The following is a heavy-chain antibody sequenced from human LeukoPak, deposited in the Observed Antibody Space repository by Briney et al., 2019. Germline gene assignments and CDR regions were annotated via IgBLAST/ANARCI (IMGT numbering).Heavy chain of an antibody. D-gene: IGHD4-17*01. CDR3: ARDLAYGDDGL. Sequence: TGGSLRLSCAASGFTLSNYSMNWVRQAPGKGLEWVAFISSSSGYIFYADSLKGRFTISRDNAKNSLYLQMNSLRADDTAVYYCARDLAYGDDGLWGQGTLVTVSS. V-gene: IGHV3-21*01. J-gene: IGHJ4*02. CDR1: GFTLSNYS. CDR2: ISSSSGYI.